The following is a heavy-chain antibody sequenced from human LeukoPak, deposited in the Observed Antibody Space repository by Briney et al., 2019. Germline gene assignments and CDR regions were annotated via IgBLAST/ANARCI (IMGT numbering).Heavy chain of an antibody. V-gene: IGHV1-2*02. CDR1: GYTFTGYY. CDR2: INPNSGGT. Sequence: AASVKVSCKASGYTFTGYYMHWVRQAPGQGLEWMGWINPNSGGTNYAQKFQGRVTMTRDTSISTAYMELSRLRSDDTAVYYCARGIYCSAGSCPFHFDYWGQGTLVTVSS. D-gene: IGHD2-15*01. CDR3: ARGIYCSAGSCPFHFDY. J-gene: IGHJ4*02.